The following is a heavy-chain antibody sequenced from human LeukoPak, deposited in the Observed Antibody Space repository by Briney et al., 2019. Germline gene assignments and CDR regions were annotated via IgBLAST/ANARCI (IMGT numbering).Heavy chain of an antibody. D-gene: IGHD3-22*01. V-gene: IGHV7-4-1*02. J-gene: IGHJ6*02. CDR2: INTNTGNP. CDR3: ARHYYDSSGYYAYYYYCGMDV. Sequence: ASVKVSCKASGYTFTSYAMNWVRQAPGQGLEWMGWINTNTGNPTYAQGFTGRFVFSLDTSVSTAYLQISSLKAEDTAVYYCARHYYDSSGYYAYYYYCGMDVWGQGTTVTVSS. CDR1: GYTFTSYA.